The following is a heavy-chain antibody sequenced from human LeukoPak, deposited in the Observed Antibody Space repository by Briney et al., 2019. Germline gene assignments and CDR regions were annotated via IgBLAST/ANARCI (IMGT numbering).Heavy chain of an antibody. CDR2: INHSGST. V-gene: IGHV4-34*01. CDR3: ARVTREAARYWYFDL. CDR1: GGSFSGYY. Sequence: SETLSLTCAVYGGSFSGYYWSWIRQPPGKGLEWIGEINHSGSTNYNPSLKRRVTISVDTSKNQFSLKLSTVTAADTAVYFCARVTREAARYWYFDLWGRGTLVTVSS. J-gene: IGHJ2*01. D-gene: IGHD6-6*01.